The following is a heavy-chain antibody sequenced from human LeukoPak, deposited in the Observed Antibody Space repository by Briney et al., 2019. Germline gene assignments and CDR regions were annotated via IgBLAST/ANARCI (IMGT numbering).Heavy chain of an antibody. J-gene: IGHJ4*02. Sequence: GGSLRLSCAASGFTFSTSPMTWVRQAPGKGLEWVSVIGGGGVITYYADSVKGRFTISRDNPKNTVYLQMNSLRADDTAVYYCAKDFRSIDYWGQGTLVTVSS. CDR3: AKDFRSIDY. CDR1: GFTFSTSP. V-gene: IGHV3-23*01. CDR2: IGGGGVIT. D-gene: IGHD2/OR15-2a*01.